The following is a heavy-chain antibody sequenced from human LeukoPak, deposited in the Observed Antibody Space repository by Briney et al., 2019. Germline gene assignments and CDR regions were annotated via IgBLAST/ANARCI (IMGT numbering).Heavy chain of an antibody. V-gene: IGHV3-23*01. J-gene: IGHJ3*02. CDR2: ITGSGGRT. CDR3: AKDPNGDYIGTFDI. D-gene: IGHD4-17*01. CDR1: QFKFNNYG. Sequence: GGSLRLSCATSQFKFNNYGMTWVRQAPGKGLEWVSSITGSGGRTQYADSVQGRFTISRDNSKNTLYLQMNSLRAEDTAVYYCAKDPNGDYIGTFDIWGQGTMVTASS.